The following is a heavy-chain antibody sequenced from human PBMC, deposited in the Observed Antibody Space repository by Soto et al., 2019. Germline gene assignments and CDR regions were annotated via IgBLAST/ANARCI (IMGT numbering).Heavy chain of an antibody. V-gene: IGHV4-39*01. J-gene: IGHJ4*02. CDR1: GGSISSSSYY. CDR3: ARLRMDYGSGSYSPTFDY. Sequence: SETLSLTCTVSGGSISSSSYYWGWIRQPPGKGLEWIGSIYYSGSTYYNPSLKSRVTISVDTSKNQFSLKLSSVTAADTAVYYCARLRMDYGSGSYSPTFDYWGQGTLVTVSS. CDR2: IYYSGST. D-gene: IGHD3-10*01.